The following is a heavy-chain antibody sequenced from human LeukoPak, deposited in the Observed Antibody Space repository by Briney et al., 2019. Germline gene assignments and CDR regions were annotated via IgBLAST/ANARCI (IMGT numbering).Heavy chain of an antibody. Sequence: PGGSLRLSCAASGFTFSSYTMNWVRQAPGKGLEWVSSITSSSSYIYYADSVKGRFTISRDNAKNSLYLQMDRLRAEDTAVYYCTRDGDTVLTRGYYYYMDVWGKGTTVTVSS. V-gene: IGHV3-21*01. CDR1: GFTFSSYT. CDR3: TRDGDTVLTRGYYYYMDV. J-gene: IGHJ6*03. CDR2: ITSSSSYI. D-gene: IGHD3-10*01.